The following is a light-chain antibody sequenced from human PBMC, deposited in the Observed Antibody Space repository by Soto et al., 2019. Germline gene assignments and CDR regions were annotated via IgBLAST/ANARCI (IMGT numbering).Light chain of an antibody. CDR1: QSVSSSY. V-gene: IGKV3-15*01. J-gene: IGKJ5*01. CDR2: GAS. CDR3: QQYSNWFPIT. Sequence: QYACNATLSSGGRATLSCRASQSVSSSYLAWYQQKPAQAPSLLIYGASTRATGIPARFIGSESGTEFTLTISCLQYEDLAAYGCQQYSNWFPITYCLGTLLEI.